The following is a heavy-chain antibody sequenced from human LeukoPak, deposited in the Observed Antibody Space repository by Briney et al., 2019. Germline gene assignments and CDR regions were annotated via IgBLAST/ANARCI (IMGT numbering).Heavy chain of an antibody. CDR2: ISGSGGST. CDR3: AKRRSRLRYFDWLSVDAFDI. D-gene: IGHD3-9*01. J-gene: IGHJ3*02. CDR1: GFTFSSYG. V-gene: IGHV3-23*01. Sequence: GGSLRLSCAASGFTFSSYGMSWVRQAPGKGLEWVSAISGSGGSTYYADSVKGRFTISRDNSKNTLYLQMNSLRAEDTAVYYCAKRRSRLRYFDWLSVDAFDIWGQGTMVTVSS.